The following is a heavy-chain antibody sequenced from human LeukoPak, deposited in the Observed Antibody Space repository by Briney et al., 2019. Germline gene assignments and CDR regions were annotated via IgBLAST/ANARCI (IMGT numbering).Heavy chain of an antibody. D-gene: IGHD3-10*01. Sequence: GGSLRLSCAASGFTLSNHAMIWVRQAPGKGLEWVSSISGSGAMTYYADSVKGRFTISRDNAMDTLYLHMNSLRADDTAVYYCAKDRVDGSGSQFESWGQGTQVTVSS. CDR2: ISGSGAMT. CDR1: GFTLSNHA. J-gene: IGHJ4*02. V-gene: IGHV3-23*01. CDR3: AKDRVDGSGSQFES.